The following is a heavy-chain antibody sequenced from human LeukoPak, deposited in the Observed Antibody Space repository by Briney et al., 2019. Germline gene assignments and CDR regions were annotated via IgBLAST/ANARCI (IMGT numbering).Heavy chain of an antibody. CDR3: ARESRWPRTDY. J-gene: IGHJ4*02. V-gene: IGHV4-61*02. D-gene: IGHD5-24*01. CDR2: IYTSGST. CDR1: GGSISSGSYY. Sequence: SETLSLTCTVSGGSISSGSYYWSWIRQPAGKGLEWIGRIYTSGSTNYNPSLKSRVTISVDTSKNQFSLKLSSVTAADTAVYYCARESRWPRTDYWGQGTLVTVSS.